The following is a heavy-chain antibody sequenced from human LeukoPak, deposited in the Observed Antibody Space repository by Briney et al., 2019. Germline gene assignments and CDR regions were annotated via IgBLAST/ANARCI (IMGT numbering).Heavy chain of an antibody. J-gene: IGHJ4*02. CDR1: EGSITRSSYY. V-gene: IGHV4-39*01. CDR2: IYYTGVA. D-gene: IGHD2-21*02. Sequence: SETLSLTCTVSEGSITRSSYYWGWIRQTPGEGLDWIGSIYYTGVAYYNPSLQGRVTMSVDTSKNQFSLKLNSVTVADTAVYYCARLRVTTGFDYWDQGIPVTVSS. CDR3: ARLRVTTGFDY.